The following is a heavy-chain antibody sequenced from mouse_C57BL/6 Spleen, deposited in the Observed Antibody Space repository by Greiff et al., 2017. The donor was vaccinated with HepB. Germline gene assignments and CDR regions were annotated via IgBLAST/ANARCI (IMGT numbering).Heavy chain of an antibody. CDR1: GYTFTSYW. V-gene: IGHV1-69*01. J-gene: IGHJ4*01. D-gene: IGHD1-1*01. CDR3: ARKGTTVVAKNTMDY. Sequence: QVQLQQPGAELVMPGASVKLSCKASGYTFTSYWMHWVKQRPGQGLEWIGEIDPSDSYTNYNQKFKGKSTLTVYKSSSTAYMQLSSLTSEDSAVYYCARKGTTVVAKNTMDYWGQGTSVTVSS. CDR2: IDPSDSYT.